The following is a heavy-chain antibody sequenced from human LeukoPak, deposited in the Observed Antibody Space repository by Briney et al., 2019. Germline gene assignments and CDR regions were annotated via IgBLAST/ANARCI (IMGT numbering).Heavy chain of an antibody. Sequence: GRSLRLSCAASGFPFSSYGMHWVRQAPGKGLEWVAVIWYDGSNKYYADSVKGRFTISRDNSKNTLYLQMNSLRAEDTAVYYCARARRYYGSGVKDDFDIWGQGTMVTVSS. V-gene: IGHV3-33*01. J-gene: IGHJ3*02. D-gene: IGHD3-10*01. CDR1: GFPFSSYG. CDR3: ARARRYYGSGVKDDFDI. CDR2: IWYDGSNK.